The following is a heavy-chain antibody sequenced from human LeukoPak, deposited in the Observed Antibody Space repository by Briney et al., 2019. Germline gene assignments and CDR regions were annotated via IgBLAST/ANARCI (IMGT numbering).Heavy chain of an antibody. CDR3: ARGPLVLEGWFDP. CDR2: IYTSGST. Sequence: PSETLSLTCTVSGGSISSGSYYWSWIRQPAGKGLEWIGRIYTSGSTNYNPSLKSRVTISVDTSKNQFSLKLSSVTAPDTAVYYCARGPLVLEGWFDPWGQGTLVTVSS. J-gene: IGHJ5*02. CDR1: GGSISSGSYY. D-gene: IGHD3-3*01. V-gene: IGHV4-61*02.